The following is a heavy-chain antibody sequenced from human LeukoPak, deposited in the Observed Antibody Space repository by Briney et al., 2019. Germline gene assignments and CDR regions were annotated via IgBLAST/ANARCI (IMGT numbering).Heavy chain of an antibody. Sequence: PSETLSLTCTVSGGSISSYYWSWIRQPPGKGLEWIGYIYYSGSTTYNPSLKSRVTISIDTSKNQFSLKLSSVTAADTAVYYCSRSGIAVAGAGYFDYWGQGTLVTVSS. D-gene: IGHD6-19*01. CDR3: SRSGIAVAGAGYFDY. J-gene: IGHJ4*02. CDR2: IYYSGST. CDR1: GGSISSYY. V-gene: IGHV4-59*08.